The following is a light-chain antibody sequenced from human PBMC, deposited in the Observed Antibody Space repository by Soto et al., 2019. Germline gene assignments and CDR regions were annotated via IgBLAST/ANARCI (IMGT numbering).Light chain of an antibody. V-gene: IGLV3-1*01. J-gene: IGLJ1*01. CDR1: KLGEKY. CDR2: QDS. Sequence: SYELTQPPSVSVPPGQTASITCSGEKLGEKYACWYQQKPGQSPVLVIYQDSKRPSGIPERFSGSNSGNTATLTISGTQAMDEADYYCQAWDSSTYVLGTGTKLTVL. CDR3: QAWDSSTYV.